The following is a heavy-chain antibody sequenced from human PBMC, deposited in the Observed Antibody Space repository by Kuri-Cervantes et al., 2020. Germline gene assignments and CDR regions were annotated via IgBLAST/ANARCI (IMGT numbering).Heavy chain of an antibody. V-gene: IGHV4-34*01. Sequence: SETLSLTCAVYGGSISGYYWSWIRQPPGKGLEWIGEINHSGSTNYNPSLKSRVTITVDTSKNQFSLKLSSVTAADTAVYYCARDLPIAVAAHWFDPWGEGTLVTVSS. J-gene: IGHJ5*02. D-gene: IGHD6-19*01. CDR3: ARDLPIAVAAHWFDP. CDR1: GGSISGYY. CDR2: INHSGST.